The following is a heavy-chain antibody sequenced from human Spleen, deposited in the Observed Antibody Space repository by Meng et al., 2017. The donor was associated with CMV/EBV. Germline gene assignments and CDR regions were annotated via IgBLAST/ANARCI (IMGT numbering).Heavy chain of an antibody. V-gene: IGHV3-21*01. CDR2: ISSSSSYI. J-gene: IGHJ4*02. CDR1: GFTFSSYS. D-gene: IGHD4-11*01. CDR3: ARDDTSNYDY. Sequence: GESLKISCAASGFTFSSYSMNWVRQAPGKGLEWVSSISSSSSYIYYADSVKGRFTISRDNAKNSLYLQMNSLRAEDTAVYYCARDDTSNYDYWGQGTLVTVSS.